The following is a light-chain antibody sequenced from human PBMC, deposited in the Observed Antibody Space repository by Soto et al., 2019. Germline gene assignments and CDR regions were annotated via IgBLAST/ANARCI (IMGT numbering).Light chain of an antibody. CDR2: DAS. Sequence: EVVLTQSPATLSLSPGERATLSCRASQSVSNSYLAWYQQKPGQAPRLLIYDASNRATGIPARFSGSGSGTDFTLTISSLEPEDFAVYYCQQRSNWTPCTFGQGTKVDIK. CDR3: QQRSNWTPCT. CDR1: QSVSNSY. V-gene: IGKV3-11*01. J-gene: IGKJ1*01.